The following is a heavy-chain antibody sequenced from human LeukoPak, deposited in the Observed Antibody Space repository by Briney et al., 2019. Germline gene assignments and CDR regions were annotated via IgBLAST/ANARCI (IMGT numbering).Heavy chain of an antibody. CDR1: GGSISSSSYY. CDR2: IFYSGST. CDR3: ARVLKGRAPFDY. V-gene: IGHV4-39*01. Sequence: SETLSLTCTVSGGSISSSSYYWGWIRQPPGKGLEWIGSIFYSGSTYYNPSLKSRVTISVDTSKNEFSLKLSSVTAADTAVYSCARVLKGRAPFDYWGQGTLVTVSS. J-gene: IGHJ4*02.